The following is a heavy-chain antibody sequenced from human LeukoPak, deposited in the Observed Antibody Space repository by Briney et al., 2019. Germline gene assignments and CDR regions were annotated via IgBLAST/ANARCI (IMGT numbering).Heavy chain of an antibody. CDR1: GYTFTSFG. V-gene: IGHV1-18*01. J-gene: IGHJ4*02. CDR2: ISAYNGNT. CDR3: ATLRGSYPAPYYFDY. Sequence: GASVKVSCKASGYTFTSFGISWVRQAPGQGLEWMGWISAYNGNTNYAQKFQGRVTLTPDTSTSTAYMELRSLRSDDTAVYYCATLRGSYPAPYYFDYWGQGTPVTVSS. D-gene: IGHD1-26*01.